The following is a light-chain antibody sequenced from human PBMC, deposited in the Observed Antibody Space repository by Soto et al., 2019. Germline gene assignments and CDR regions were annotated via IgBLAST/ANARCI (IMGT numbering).Light chain of an antibody. Sequence: QSVLTQPASVSGSPGQSITISCTGTNNDVGGYNYVSWYQQHPGKAPKLVIYEVSHRPSGISDRFSGSKSGNTASLTISGLQVEDEAEYYCSSYTTSSPYVFGPGTKLTVL. CDR1: NNDVGGYNY. CDR3: SSYTTSSPYV. V-gene: IGLV2-14*01. J-gene: IGLJ1*01. CDR2: EVS.